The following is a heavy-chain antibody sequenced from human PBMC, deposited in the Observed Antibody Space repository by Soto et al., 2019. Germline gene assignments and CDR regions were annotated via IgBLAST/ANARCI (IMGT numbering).Heavy chain of an antibody. Sequence: ASVKVSCKASGYTFTGYYMHWVRQAPGQGLEWMGWINPNSGAADYAQKFQGWVTISRDNAKNSLYLEMNSLRAEDTAVYYCARESEDLTSNFDYWGQGTLVTVSS. CDR1: GYTFTGYY. CDR2: INPNSGAA. CDR3: ARESEDLTSNFDY. J-gene: IGHJ4*02. V-gene: IGHV1-2*04.